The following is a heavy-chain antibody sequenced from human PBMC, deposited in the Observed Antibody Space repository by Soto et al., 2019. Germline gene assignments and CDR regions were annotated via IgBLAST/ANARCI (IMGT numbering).Heavy chain of an antibody. CDR1: GGSFSGYY. V-gene: IGHV4-34*01. CDR2: INHSGST. CDR3: ASGGYQLLYYYYYGMDV. D-gene: IGHD2-2*01. Sequence: SETLSLTCAVYGGSFSGYYWSWIRQPPGKGLEWIAEINHSGSTNYNPSLKSRVTISVDTSKNQFSLKLSSVTAADTAVYYCASGGYQLLYYYYYGMDVWGQGTTVTVSS. J-gene: IGHJ6*02.